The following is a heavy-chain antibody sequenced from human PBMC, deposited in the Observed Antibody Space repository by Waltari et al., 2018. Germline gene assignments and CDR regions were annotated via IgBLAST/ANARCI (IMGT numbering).Heavy chain of an antibody. CDR2: IYSSGST. J-gene: IGHJ3*02. CDR3: ARGIAVAGTMVWDAFDI. CDR1: GGSVSSGSYY. V-gene: IGHV3-53*03. D-gene: IGHD6-19*01. Sequence: VQLQESGPGLVKPSETLSLTCTVSGGSVSSGSYYWSWIRQPPGKGLEWVSVIYSSGSTYYADSVKGRFTIARDNSKNTRYLQMNSLRAEDTAVYYCARGIAVAGTMVWDAFDIWGQGTMVTVSS.